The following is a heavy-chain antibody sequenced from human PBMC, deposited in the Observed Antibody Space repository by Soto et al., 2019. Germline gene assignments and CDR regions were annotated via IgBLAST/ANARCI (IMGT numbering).Heavy chain of an antibody. CDR3: ATSNWFDP. Sequence: QLQLQESGPGLVKPSETLSLTCTVSGGSISSSSYYWGWIRQPPGKGLEWIGYIYYSGSTYYNPSLKAPVIVSVDTSKTQFSPKLNSVTAAATAVYYRATSNWFDPWGQGTLVTVSS. CDR2: IYYSGST. J-gene: IGHJ5*02. CDR1: GGSISSSSYY. V-gene: IGHV4-39*01.